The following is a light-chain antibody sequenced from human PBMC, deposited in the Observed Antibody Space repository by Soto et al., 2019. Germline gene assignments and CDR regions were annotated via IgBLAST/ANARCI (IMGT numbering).Light chain of an antibody. CDR2: EVS. CDR3: SSYAGSNNWV. Sequence: QSVLTQPPSASGSPGQSVTISCTGSSSDIGGYNFVSWFQQHPGKAPKLMIYEVSKWPSGVPDRFSGSKSGNTASLTVSGLQPEDEADYYCSSYAGSNNWVFGGGTKLTVL. J-gene: IGLJ3*02. CDR1: SSDIGGYNF. V-gene: IGLV2-8*01.